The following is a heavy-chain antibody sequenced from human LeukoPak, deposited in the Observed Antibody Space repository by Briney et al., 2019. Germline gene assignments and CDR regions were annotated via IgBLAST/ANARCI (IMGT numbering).Heavy chain of an antibody. CDR2: ISSSGSTI. CDR3: ARGRRTMVRGVTKYYFDY. J-gene: IGHJ4*02. D-gene: IGHD3-10*01. V-gene: IGHV3-11*01. CDR1: GFTFSDYY. Sequence: KTGGSLRLSCAASGFTFSDYYMSWIRQAPGKGLEWVSYISSSGSTIHYADSAKGRFTISRDNTKNSLYLQMNSLRAEDTAVYYCARGRRTMVRGVTKYYFDYWGQGTLVTVSS.